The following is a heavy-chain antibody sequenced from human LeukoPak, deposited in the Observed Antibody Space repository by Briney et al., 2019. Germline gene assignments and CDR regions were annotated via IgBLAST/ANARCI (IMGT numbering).Heavy chain of an antibody. CDR2: ISSSGGST. D-gene: IGHD6-13*01. CDR1: GFTFSSYA. J-gene: IGHJ4*02. Sequence: GGSLRLSCAASGFTFSSYAMSWVRQAPGKGLEWVSAISSSGGSTYYADSVKGRFTISRDNSKNTLYLQMNSLRAEDTAVYYCAKDLVTRYSQYYFDYWGQGTLVTVSS. V-gene: IGHV3-23*01. CDR3: AKDLVTRYSQYYFDY.